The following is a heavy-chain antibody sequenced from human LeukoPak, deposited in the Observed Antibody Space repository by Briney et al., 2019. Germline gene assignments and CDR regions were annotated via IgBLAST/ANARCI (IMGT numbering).Heavy chain of an antibody. V-gene: IGHV1-69*05. J-gene: IGHJ4*02. Sequence: SVKVSCKAFGGSFSSEAISWVRQAPGQGLEWMGGIIPIFGTANYAQKFQGRVTITTDESTSTAYMEVSSLRSEGTAVYYCGRKAGDYGGGSCYSIDYWGQGTLVTVSS. CDR2: IIPIFGTA. CDR3: GRKAGDYGGGSCYSIDY. D-gene: IGHD2-15*01. CDR1: GGSFSSEA.